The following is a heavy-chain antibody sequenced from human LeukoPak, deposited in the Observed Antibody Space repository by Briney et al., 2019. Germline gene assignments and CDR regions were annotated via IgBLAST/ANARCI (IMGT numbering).Heavy chain of an antibody. CDR3: ARGPLYGSCSYYLYF. Sequence: SETLSLACSVSVDSISLSFYYWGWCRQPPGKGMDRPESVYYSGTTSYHRPLKSRVTISVDISKNHFSLRVRCVTAADSAIDYCARGPLYGSCSYYLYFWGEGSQVSVSS. CDR1: VDSISLSFYY. CDR2: VYYSGTT. J-gene: IGHJ4*02. D-gene: IGHD3-16*01. V-gene: IGHV4-39*07.